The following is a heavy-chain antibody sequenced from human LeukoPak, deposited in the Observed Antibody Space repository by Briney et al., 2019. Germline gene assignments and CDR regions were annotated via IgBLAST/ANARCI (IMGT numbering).Heavy chain of an antibody. CDR1: GFTFSSYA. CDR3: AKDPMGIGPAFET. CDR2: ISYDGSNK. V-gene: IGHV3-30-3*01. J-gene: IGHJ3*02. Sequence: GRSLRLSCAASGFTFSSYAMHWVRQAPGKGLEWVAVISYDGSNKYYADSVKGRFTISRDNSKNTLYLQMNSLRADDTAVYYCAKDPMGIGPAFETWGQGTMVTVSS. D-gene: IGHD7-27*01.